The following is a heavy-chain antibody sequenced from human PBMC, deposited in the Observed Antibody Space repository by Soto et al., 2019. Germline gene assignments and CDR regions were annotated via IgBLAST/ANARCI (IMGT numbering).Heavy chain of an antibody. D-gene: IGHD2-2*02. J-gene: IGHJ4*02. V-gene: IGHV4-59*08. CDR2: ISNSGST. Sequence: SETLSLTCTVSGGSISSYYWSWIRQPPGKGLEWIGYISNSGSTNYNPSLKSRVTISVDTSKNQFSLQLTSVTAADTAVYYCARQRTTNKIPSHFDYWGRGTLVTVYS. CDR3: ARQRTTNKIPSHFDY. CDR1: GGSISSYY.